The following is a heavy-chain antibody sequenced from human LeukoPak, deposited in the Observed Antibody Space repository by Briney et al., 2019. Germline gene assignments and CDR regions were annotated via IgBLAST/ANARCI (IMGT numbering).Heavy chain of an antibody. CDR2: INPSGGST. D-gene: IGHD4-23*01. CDR1: GYTFTSYY. Sequence: ASVKVSCKASGYTFTSYYMHWVRQAPGQELGWMGIINPSGGSTSYAQKFQGRVTMTRDMSTSTDYMELSSLRSEDTAVYYCARDNSVEDTARWFDPWGQGTLVTVSS. CDR3: ARDNSVEDTARWFDP. J-gene: IGHJ5*02. V-gene: IGHV1-46*01.